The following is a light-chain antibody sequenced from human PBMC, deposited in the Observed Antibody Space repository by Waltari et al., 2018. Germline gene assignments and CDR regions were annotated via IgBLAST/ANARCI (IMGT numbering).Light chain of an antibody. J-gene: IGKJ1*01. V-gene: IGKV3-20*01. Sequence: EIVLTQSPGTLSLSPGERATLSCRASQSVRGSLSWYQQKAGQAPRHLIYGASSRATGIPDRFSGNGSGTDFSLSIRRLEPEDFAVYYCQHYVRLPATFGQGTKVEI. CDR3: QHYVRLPAT. CDR2: GAS. CDR1: QSVRGS.